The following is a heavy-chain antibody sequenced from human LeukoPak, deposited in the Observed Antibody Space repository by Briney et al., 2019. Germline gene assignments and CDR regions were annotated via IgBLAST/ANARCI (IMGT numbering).Heavy chain of an antibody. CDR3: ARGRTESYYYMVV. D-gene: IGHD3-10*01. V-gene: IGHV1-8*01. CDR2: MSPRSGNT. J-gene: IGHJ6*03. CDR1: GYTFTRYD. Sequence: ASVKVSCKTSGYTFTRYDIHWVRQAAGQGLEWMGWMSPRSGNTASARKFQGRVTMTRNTSINTAYMELSSLRPEDTAVYFCARGRTESYYYMVVWGRGTTVTIPS.